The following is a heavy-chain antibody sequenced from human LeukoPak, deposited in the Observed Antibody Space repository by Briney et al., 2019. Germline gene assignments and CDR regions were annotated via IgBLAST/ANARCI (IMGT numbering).Heavy chain of an antibody. CDR1: GGSISSSSYY. CDR3: ARAVGRVDY. D-gene: IGHD3-10*01. V-gene: IGHV4-39*07. CDR2: IYYSGST. Sequence: SETLSLTCTVSGGSISSSSYYWGWIRQPPGKGLEWIGTIYYSGSTYYNPSLKSRVTISVDTSKNQFSLKLSSVTAADTAVYYCARAVGRVDYWGQGTLVTVSS. J-gene: IGHJ4*02.